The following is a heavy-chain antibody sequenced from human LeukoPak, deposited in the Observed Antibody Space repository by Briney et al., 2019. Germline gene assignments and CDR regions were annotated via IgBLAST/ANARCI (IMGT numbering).Heavy chain of an antibody. CDR2: IYPGDSDT. CDR1: GFTFSSCT. Sequence: GGSLRLSCAASGFTFSSCTMNWVRQAPGKGLEWMGIIYPGDSDTRYSPSFQGQVTISADKSIRIAYLQWSSLKASDTAMYYCARQGTVAGDSRHDALDIWGQGTMVTVSS. CDR3: ARQGTVAGDSRHDALDI. V-gene: IGHV5-51*01. J-gene: IGHJ3*02. D-gene: IGHD2-21*01.